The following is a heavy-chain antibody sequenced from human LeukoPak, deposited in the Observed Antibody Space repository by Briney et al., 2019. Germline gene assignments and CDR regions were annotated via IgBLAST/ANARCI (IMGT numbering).Heavy chain of an antibody. CDR3: ARGSGEDWFDP. V-gene: IGHV3-30-3*01. CDR1: GFTFSSYA. CDR2: ISYDGSNK. J-gene: IGHJ5*02. Sequence: GSLRLSCAASGFTFSSYAMHWVRQAPGKGLEWVAVISYDGSNKYYADSVKGRFTISRDNSKNTLYLQMNSLRAEDTAVYYCARGSGEDWFDPWGQGTLVTVSS.